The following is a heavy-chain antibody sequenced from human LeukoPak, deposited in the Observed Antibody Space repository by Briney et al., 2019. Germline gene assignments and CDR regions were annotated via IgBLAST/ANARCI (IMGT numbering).Heavy chain of an antibody. J-gene: IGHJ4*02. Sequence: GESLKISCKGSGYSFTNSWIGWVRQMPGKGLEWMGIIYPGDFDTRYSPSFQGQVTISADKSISTAYLQWSSLRASDTATYYCARGIAAAAVTKFDYWGQGTLVTVSS. CDR2: IYPGDFDT. CDR3: ARGIAAAAVTKFDY. CDR1: GYSFTNSW. D-gene: IGHD6-13*01. V-gene: IGHV5-51*01.